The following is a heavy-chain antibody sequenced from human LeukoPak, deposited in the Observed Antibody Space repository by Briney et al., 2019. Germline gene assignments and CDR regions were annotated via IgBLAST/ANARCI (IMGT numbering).Heavy chain of an antibody. J-gene: IGHJ5*02. V-gene: IGHV4-30-4*08. D-gene: IGHD2-21*02. CDR1: GGFISRGDYY. CDR3: ARVRGVTDWFDP. Sequence: PSQTLSLTCTVSGGFISRGDYYWSWIRQPRGKGLEWIGYIYYSGITYYNPSLKSRVTISVDTSKNQFSLKLSSVTAADTAVYYCARVRGVTDWFDPWGQGTLVTVSS. CDR2: IYYSGIT.